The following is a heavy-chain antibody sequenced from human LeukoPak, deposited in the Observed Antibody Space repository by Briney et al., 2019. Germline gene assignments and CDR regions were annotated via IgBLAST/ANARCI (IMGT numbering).Heavy chain of an antibody. CDR3: ARIHYYDSSGYYPLFDY. Sequence: SGPALVKPTQTLTLTCTFSGFSLSTSGMCVSWIRQPPGKALEWLALIDWDDDKYYNTSLKTRLTISKDTSKTQVVLTMTNMDPVDTATYYCARIHYYDSSGYYPLFDYWGQGTLVTVSS. D-gene: IGHD3-22*01. CDR1: GFSLSTSGMC. J-gene: IGHJ4*02. V-gene: IGHV2-70*01. CDR2: IDWDDDK.